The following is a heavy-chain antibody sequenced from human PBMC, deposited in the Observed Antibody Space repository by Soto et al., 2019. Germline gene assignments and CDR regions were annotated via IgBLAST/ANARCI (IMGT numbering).Heavy chain of an antibody. CDR2: IYYSGST. V-gene: IGHV4-61*01. J-gene: IGHJ3*02. CDR3: AFDI. CDR1: GGSVSSGSYY. D-gene: IGHD3-16*02. Sequence: PSETLSLTCTVSGGSVSSGSYYWSWIRQPPGKGLEWIGYIYYSGSTSYNPSLKSRVTISVDTAVYYCARERIMITFGGVIETRDAFDIWGQGTMVTVSS.